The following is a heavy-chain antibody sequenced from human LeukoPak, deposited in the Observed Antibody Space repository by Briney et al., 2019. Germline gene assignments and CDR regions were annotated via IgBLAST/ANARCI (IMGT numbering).Heavy chain of an antibody. Sequence: QPGGSLRLSCAASGFTVSSNYMSWVRQAPGEGLEWVANIKQDGTEKYYMDSVKGRFSISRDNAKNSLYLQMNALRAEDTAVYYCARDVRPDYWGQGTLVTVST. CDR1: GFTVSSNY. J-gene: IGHJ4*02. V-gene: IGHV3-7*04. CDR3: ARDVRPDY. CDR2: IKQDGTEK. D-gene: IGHD6-6*01.